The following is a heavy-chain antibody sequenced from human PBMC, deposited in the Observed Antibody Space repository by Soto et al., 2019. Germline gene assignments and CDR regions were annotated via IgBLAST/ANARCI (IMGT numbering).Heavy chain of an antibody. D-gene: IGHD2-21*02. CDR3: AKKVTAIRVGFDY. V-gene: IGHV3-74*01. Sequence: GGSLRLSCAASGFTLSSYWMHWVRQAPGKGLVWVSRINSDGSSTSYADSVKGRFTISRDNAKNTLYLQMNSLRAEDTAVYYCAKKVTAIRVGFDYWGQGTLVTVSS. CDR2: INSDGSST. J-gene: IGHJ4*02. CDR1: GFTLSSYW.